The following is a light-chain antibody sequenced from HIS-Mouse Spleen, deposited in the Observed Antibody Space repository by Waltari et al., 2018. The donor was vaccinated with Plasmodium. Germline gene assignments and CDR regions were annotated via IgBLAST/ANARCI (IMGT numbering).Light chain of an antibody. CDR3: YSTGSSGNHRV. CDR1: ALPKKY. CDR2: EDS. V-gene: IGLV3-10*01. J-gene: IGLJ3*02. Sequence: SYELTQPPSVSVSPGQTARITCSVDALPKKYAYWYQQKSGQAPVLVLYEDSKRPSGIPERFSGSSSETMATLTISGGQVEDESGYYRYSTGSSGNHRVFGGGTKLTVL.